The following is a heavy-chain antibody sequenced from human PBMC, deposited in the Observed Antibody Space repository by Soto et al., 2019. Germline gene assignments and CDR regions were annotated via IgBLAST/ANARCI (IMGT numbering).Heavy chain of an antibody. V-gene: IGHV4-30-4*01. CDR2: IYYSGST. CDR1: GGSISSGDYY. CDR3: ARGRSIVVVVAATVDSPYNWFDP. Sequence: SETLSLTCTVSGGSISSGDYYWSWIRQPPGKGLEWIGYIYYSGSTYYNPSLKSRVTISVDTSKNQFSLKLSSVTAADTAVYYCARGRSIVVVVAATVDSPYNWFDPWGQGTLVTVSS. J-gene: IGHJ5*02. D-gene: IGHD2-15*01.